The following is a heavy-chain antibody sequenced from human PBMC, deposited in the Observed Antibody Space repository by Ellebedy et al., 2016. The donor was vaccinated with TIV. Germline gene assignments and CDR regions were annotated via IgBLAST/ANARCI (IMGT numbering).Heavy chain of an antibody. CDR1: GFIFSNYG. V-gene: IGHV3-33*01. Sequence: GGSLRLXCAASGFIFSNYGMHWVRQAPGKGLEWAAVIWYDGSNKYYADSVKGRFTISRDNSKNTLYLEMNSLRAEDTAVYYCVRAPRGQYYFDYWGQGTLVTVS. CDR3: VRAPRGQYYFDY. D-gene: IGHD5-12*01. CDR2: IWYDGSNK. J-gene: IGHJ4*02.